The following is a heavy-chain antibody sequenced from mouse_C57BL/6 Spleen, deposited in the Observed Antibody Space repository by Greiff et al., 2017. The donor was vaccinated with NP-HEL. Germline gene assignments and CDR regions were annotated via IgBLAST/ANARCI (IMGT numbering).Heavy chain of an antibody. CDR3: AKGRVGGYAMDY. CDR2: IYPGDGDT. D-gene: IGHD1-1*01. Sequence: VQLQQSGAELVKPGASVKISCKASGYAFSSYWMNWVKQRPGKGLEWIGQIYPGDGDTNYNGKFKGKATLTADKSSSTAYMQLSSLTSEDSAVYFCAKGRVGGYAMDYWGQRTSVTVSS. V-gene: IGHV1-80*01. CDR1: GYAFSSYW. J-gene: IGHJ4*01.